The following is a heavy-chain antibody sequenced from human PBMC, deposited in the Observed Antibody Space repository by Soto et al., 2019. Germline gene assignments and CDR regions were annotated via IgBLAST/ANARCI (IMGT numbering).Heavy chain of an antibody. Sequence: EVQLVESGGGLVQPGGSQRLSCAASGFTFSSYWMHWVRQAPGKGLVWVSRINSDGSTTNYADSVKGRFTISRDIDKNTLYLQMNTLRAEDTAVYYCARYAYGDYFYYYYMEVWGKGTTVTVSS. J-gene: IGHJ6*03. CDR1: GFTFSSYW. CDR2: INSDGSTT. V-gene: IGHV3-74*01. D-gene: IGHD4-17*01. CDR3: ARYAYGDYFYYYYMEV.